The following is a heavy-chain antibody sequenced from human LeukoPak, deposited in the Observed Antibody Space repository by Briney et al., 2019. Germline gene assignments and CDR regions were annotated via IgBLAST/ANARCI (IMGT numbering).Heavy chain of an antibody. Sequence: TGGSLRLSCAASGFTFSTYWMSWVRKAPGKGLEWVANIKQDETVKYYVDSVKGRFTVSRDNAKNSLYLQMNGLRAEDTAAYYCARIDYSGSWYLDYWGQGTLVTVSS. J-gene: IGHJ4*02. V-gene: IGHV3-7*05. CDR3: ARIDYSGSWYLDY. D-gene: IGHD6-13*01. CDR1: GFTFSTYW. CDR2: IKQDETVK.